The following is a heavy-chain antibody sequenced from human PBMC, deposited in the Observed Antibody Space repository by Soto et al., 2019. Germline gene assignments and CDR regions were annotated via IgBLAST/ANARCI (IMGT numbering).Heavy chain of an antibody. Sequence: GGSLRLSCAASGFTFSSYGMHWVRQAPGKGLEWVAVISYDGSNKYYADSVKGRFTISRDNSKNTLYLQMNSLRAEDTAVYYCALTLEGFGVDYWGQGTLVTVSS. J-gene: IGHJ4*02. D-gene: IGHD3-3*01. CDR1: GFTFSSYG. V-gene: IGHV3-30*03. CDR2: ISYDGSNK. CDR3: ALTLEGFGVDY.